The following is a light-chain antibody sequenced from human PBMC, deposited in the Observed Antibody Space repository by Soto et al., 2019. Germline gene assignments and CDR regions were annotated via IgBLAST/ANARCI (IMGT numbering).Light chain of an antibody. CDR3: LQYITYSPT. CDR1: QSIGSY. J-gene: IGKJ1*01. CDR2: DAS. Sequence: DIQMTQSPSTLSASVGDRVTITCRSSQSIGSYLAWYQQAPGKAPNLLIYDASSLESGVPSRFSGSGSGTEFTLTISSPQADAFAGHYCLQYITYSPTFG. V-gene: IGKV1-5*01.